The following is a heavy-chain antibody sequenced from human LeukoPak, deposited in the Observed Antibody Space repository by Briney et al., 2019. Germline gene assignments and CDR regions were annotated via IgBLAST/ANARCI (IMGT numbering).Heavy chain of an antibody. V-gene: IGHV4-34*01. Sequence: SETLSPTCAVYGGSFSGYYWSWIRQPPGKGLQWLGEKNHSGSTNNNPSLTSPVTISVDTSKIQFSLKLSSVTAADTAVYYCASSRAVDTAMVQAVYWGQGTLVTVSS. CDR1: GGSFSGYY. CDR2: KNHSGST. J-gene: IGHJ4*02. CDR3: ASSRAVDTAMVQAVY. D-gene: IGHD5-18*01.